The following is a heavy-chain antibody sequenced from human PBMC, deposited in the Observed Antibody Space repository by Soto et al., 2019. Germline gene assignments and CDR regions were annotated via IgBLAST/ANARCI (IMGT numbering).Heavy chain of an antibody. CDR3: ARLIRDYDILTGYFPPPHFDY. J-gene: IGHJ4*02. CDR2: IYYSGST. Sequence: SETLSLTCTVSGGSISSYYWSWIRQPPGKGLEWIGYIYYSGSTNYNPSLKSRVTISVDTSKNQFSLKLSSVTAADTAVYYCARLIRDYDILTGYFPPPHFDYWGQGTLVT. CDR1: GGSISSYY. V-gene: IGHV4-59*01. D-gene: IGHD3-9*01.